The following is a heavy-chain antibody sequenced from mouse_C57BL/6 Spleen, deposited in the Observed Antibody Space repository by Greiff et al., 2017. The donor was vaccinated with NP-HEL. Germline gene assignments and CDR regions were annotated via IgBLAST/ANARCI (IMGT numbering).Heavy chain of an antibody. D-gene: IGHD1-1*01. CDR2: IDPSDSYT. Sequence: QVQLQQPGAELVMPGASVKLSCKASGYTFTSYWMHWVKQRPGQGLEWIGEIDPSDSYTNYNQKFKGKSTLTVDKSSSTAYMQLRSLTSEDSAFYSCARGGYYGSSYSAWFAYWGQGTLVTVSA. V-gene: IGHV1-69*01. J-gene: IGHJ3*01. CDR1: GYTFTSYW. CDR3: ARGGYYGSSYSAWFAY.